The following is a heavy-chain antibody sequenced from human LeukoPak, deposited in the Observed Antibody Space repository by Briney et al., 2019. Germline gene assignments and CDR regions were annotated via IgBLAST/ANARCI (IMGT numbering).Heavy chain of an antibody. D-gene: IGHD3/OR15-3a*01. J-gene: IGHJ4*02. CDR3: ARRLDDY. V-gene: IGHV4-34*01. CDR2: INHSGST. CDR1: GGSFSGYY. Sequence: TSETLSLTCAVYGGSFSGYYWSWIRQPPGKGLEWIGEINHSGSTNYNPSLKSRVTISVDTSKNQFSLKLSSVTAADTAVYYCARRLDDYWGQGTLVTASS.